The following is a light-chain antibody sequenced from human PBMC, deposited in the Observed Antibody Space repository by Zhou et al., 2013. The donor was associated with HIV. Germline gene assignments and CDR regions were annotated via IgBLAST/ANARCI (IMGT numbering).Light chain of an antibody. J-gene: IGKJ4*01. V-gene: IGKV1-27*01. CDR2: DAS. CDR1: QAIGSW. CDR3: QKYDSAPLT. Sequence: DVQMTQSPSSVSASVGDRVTITCRASQAIGSWLAWFQQKPGKAPNLLIYDASALQSGVPSRFSGSGSGTDFTLTISSLQPEDVATYYCQKYDSAPLTFGGGTKVEIK.